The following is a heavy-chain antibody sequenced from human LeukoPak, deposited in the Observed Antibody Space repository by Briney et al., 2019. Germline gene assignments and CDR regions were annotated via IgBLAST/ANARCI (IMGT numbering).Heavy chain of an antibody. Sequence: AETLSLTCTVSGGSVSSYYWSWVRQPPGKGRGWLGYIYYSGSTNYNPSLRSGVTISADTPKNRFSRKLSSGTAAHTAGYYCARTDYGSGSYYNEYYMDVWGKGTTVTVSS. CDR3: ARTDYGSGSYYNEYYMDV. D-gene: IGHD3-10*01. CDR2: IYYSGST. CDR1: GGSVSSYY. J-gene: IGHJ6*03. V-gene: IGHV4-59*02.